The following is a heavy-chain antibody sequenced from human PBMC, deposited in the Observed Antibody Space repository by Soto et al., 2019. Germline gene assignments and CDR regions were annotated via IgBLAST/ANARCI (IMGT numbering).Heavy chain of an antibody. D-gene: IGHD4-17*01. CDR2: MNANSGNT. Sequence: ASVEVSCKASGYTFTSYDINWVRQATGQGLEWMGWMNANSGNTGYAQKFQGRVTMTTNTSISTAYMELRSLRSEDTAVYYCARVASGDYHNWFDPWGQGTLVTVSS. CDR1: GYTFTSYD. CDR3: ARVASGDYHNWFDP. V-gene: IGHV1-8*01. J-gene: IGHJ5*02.